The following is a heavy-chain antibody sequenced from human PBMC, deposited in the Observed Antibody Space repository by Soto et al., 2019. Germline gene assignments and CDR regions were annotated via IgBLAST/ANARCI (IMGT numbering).Heavy chain of an antibody. CDR3: ADTGAARGLDV. CDR2: ISDRGDTT. V-gene: IGHV3-23*01. CDR1: GFTISSYA. J-gene: IGHJ6*02. D-gene: IGHD6-25*01. Sequence: EVQLLESGGGLVQPGGSLRLSCAASGFTISSYAMYWVRQAPGKGLEWVSAISDRGDTTHYADSVKGRFTISRDTSKNTLYLQLNTLRADDTAVYYCADTGAARGLDVWGQGTTVTVSS.